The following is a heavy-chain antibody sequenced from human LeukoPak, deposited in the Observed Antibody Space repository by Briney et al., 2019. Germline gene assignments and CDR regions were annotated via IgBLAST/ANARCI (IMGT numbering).Heavy chain of an antibody. D-gene: IGHD3-3*01. CDR1: GGSISSYY. CDR3: ARLNYDFWSGYAANWFDP. CDR2: IYYSGST. J-gene: IGHJ5*02. V-gene: IGHV4-59*08. Sequence: SETLSLTCTVSGGSISSYYWSWIRQPPGKGLEWIGYIYYSGSTNYNPSLKSRVTISVDTSKNQFSLKLSSVTAADTAVYYCARLNYDFWSGYAANWFDPWGQGTLVTVSS.